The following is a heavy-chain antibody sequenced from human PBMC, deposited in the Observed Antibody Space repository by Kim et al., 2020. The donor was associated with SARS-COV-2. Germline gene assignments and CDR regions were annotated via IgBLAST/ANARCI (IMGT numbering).Heavy chain of an antibody. V-gene: IGHV3-72*01. CDR2: TRNKANSYTT. Sequence: GGSLRLSCAASGFTFSDHYMDWVRQAPGKGLEWVGRTRNKANSYTTEYAASVKGRFTISRDDSKNSLYLQMNSLKTEDTAVYYCARAPFPGVNDAFDIWGQGTMVTVSS. CDR1: GFTFSDHY. CDR3: ARAPFPGVNDAFDI. D-gene: IGHD7-27*01. J-gene: IGHJ3*02.